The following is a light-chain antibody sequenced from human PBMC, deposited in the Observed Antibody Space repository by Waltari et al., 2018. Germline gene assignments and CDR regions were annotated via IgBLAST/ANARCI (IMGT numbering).Light chain of an antibody. J-gene: IGLJ3*02. Sequence: QSALTQPASVSGSPGQSITLSCTGTSTNIGNYNLVSWYQKHPGKSPKLIIYEVNKWPSGISSRFSGSKSGNTASLTISVLQAEDEADYYCCSYAGDGIVMFGGGTKL. CDR1: STNIGNYNL. CDR3: CSYAGDGIVM. CDR2: EVN. V-gene: IGLV2-23*02.